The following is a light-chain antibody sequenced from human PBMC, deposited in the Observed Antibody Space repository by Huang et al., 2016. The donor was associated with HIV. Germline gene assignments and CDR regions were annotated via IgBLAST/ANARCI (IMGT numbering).Light chain of an antibody. CDR1: QIININ. V-gene: IGKV3-15*01. CDR3: QQYDNWPLT. J-gene: IGKJ4*01. Sequence: IVMTQSPATLSVSPGERATLSCRASQIININLAWYQQKPGQPPRLLIYGASTRATGVPARFNGGGSGTEFTLAISSLQSEDFGAYYCQQYDNWPLTFGGGTKVEV. CDR2: GAS.